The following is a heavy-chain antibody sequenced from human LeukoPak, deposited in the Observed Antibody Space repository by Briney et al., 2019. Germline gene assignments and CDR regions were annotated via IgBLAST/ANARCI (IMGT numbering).Heavy chain of an antibody. CDR3: ARGRGWVDH. CDR2: IHDDGRVT. CDR1: GFTVSSNY. J-gene: IGHJ4*02. Sequence: GGSLRLSCAASGFTVSSNYMSWVRQAPGKGLEWVANIHDDGRVTNYVDSVKGRFTISRDNARNSVYLQMNSLRVEDTSLYYCARGRGWVDHWGQGTLVTVSS. V-gene: IGHV3-7*01. D-gene: IGHD3-16*01.